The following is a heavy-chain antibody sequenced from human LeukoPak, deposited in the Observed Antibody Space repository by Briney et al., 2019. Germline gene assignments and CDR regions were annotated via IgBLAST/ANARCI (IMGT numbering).Heavy chain of an antibody. V-gene: IGHV3-30*18. Sequence: PGGSLRLSCAASGFTFSSYAMSWVRQAPGKGLEWVAVISYDGSNKYYADSVKGRFTISRDNSENTLYLQMNSLTAEDTAVYYCAKRMSGSYYPEYWGQGTLVTVSS. D-gene: IGHD1-26*01. J-gene: IGHJ4*02. CDR3: AKRMSGSYYPEY. CDR2: ISYDGSNK. CDR1: GFTFSSYA.